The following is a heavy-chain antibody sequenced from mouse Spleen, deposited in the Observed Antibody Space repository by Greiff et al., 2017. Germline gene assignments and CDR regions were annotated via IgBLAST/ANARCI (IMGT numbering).Heavy chain of an antibody. CDR3: ARNSYGNYVDWYFDV. Sequence: QVQLKESGPGLVQPSQCLSITCTASGFSLTSYGVHWVRQSPGKGLEWLGVIWSGGSTDYNAAFISRLSISKDNSKSQVFFKMNSLQADDTAIYYCARNSYGNYVDWYFDVWGTGTTVTVSS. J-gene: IGHJ1*03. CDR2: IWSGGST. D-gene: IGHD2-1*01. V-gene: IGHV2-2*01. CDR1: GFSLTSYG.